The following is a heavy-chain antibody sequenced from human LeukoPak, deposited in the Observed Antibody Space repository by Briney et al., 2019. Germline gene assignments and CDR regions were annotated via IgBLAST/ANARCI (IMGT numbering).Heavy chain of an antibody. V-gene: IGHV1-2*02. CDR1: GYTLTGYY. CDR2: INPNSGGT. D-gene: IGHD3-16*01. CDR3: ARVRYEHYYYYYMDV. Sequence: ASVKVSCKASGYTLTGYYMHWVRQAPGQGLEWMGWINPNSGGTNYAQKFQGRVTMTRDTSISTAYMELSRLRSGDTAVYYCARVRYEHYYYYYMDVWGKGTTVTVSS. J-gene: IGHJ6*03.